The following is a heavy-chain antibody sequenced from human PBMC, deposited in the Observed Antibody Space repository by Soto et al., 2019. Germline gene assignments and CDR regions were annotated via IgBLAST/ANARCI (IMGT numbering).Heavy chain of an antibody. Sequence: ESGGGVVQSGRSLRLSCAAAGFTFSSYAMHWVRQAPGKGLEWVAVISYDGSNKYYADSVKGRFTISRDNSKNTLYLQMNSLRAEDTAVYYCARGEDKTNYYYYYYGMDVWGQGTTVTVSS. CDR2: ISYDGSNK. V-gene: IGHV3-30-3*01. J-gene: IGHJ6*02. CDR3: ARGEDKTNYYYYYYGMDV. CDR1: GFTFSSYA.